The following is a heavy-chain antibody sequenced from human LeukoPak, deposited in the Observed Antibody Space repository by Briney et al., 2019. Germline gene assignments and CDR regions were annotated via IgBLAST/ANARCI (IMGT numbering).Heavy chain of an antibody. CDR1: GVSINTYF. D-gene: IGHD4-17*01. V-gene: IGHV4-59*05. J-gene: IGHJ6*02. Sequence: SETLSLTCTVSGVSINTYFWSWIRQPPGKGLEWIGSIYYSGSSYYNPSLKSRVTISIDTSKNQFSLKLTSVTAADAAVYYCAANGDYVNYYYGMDVWGQGTTVTVAS. CDR2: IYYSGSS. CDR3: AANGDYVNYYYGMDV.